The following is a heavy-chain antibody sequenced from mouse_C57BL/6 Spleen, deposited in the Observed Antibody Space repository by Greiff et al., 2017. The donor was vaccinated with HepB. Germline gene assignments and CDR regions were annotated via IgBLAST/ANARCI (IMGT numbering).Heavy chain of an antibody. V-gene: IGHV1-81*01. CDR3: VRDTTVVATNYFDY. CDR1: GYTFTSYG. Sequence: QVQLQQSGAELARPGASVKLSCKASGYTFTSYGISWVKQRTGQGLEWIGEIYPRSGNTYYNEKFKGKATLTADKSSSTAYMELRSLTSEDSAVYFCVRDTTVVATNYFDYWGQGTTLTVSS. D-gene: IGHD1-1*01. J-gene: IGHJ2*01. CDR2: IYPRSGNT.